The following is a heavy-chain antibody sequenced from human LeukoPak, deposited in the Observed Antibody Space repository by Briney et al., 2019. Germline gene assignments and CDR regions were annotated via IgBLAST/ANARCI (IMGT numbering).Heavy chain of an antibody. V-gene: IGHV4-61*02. CDR1: GGSLRSGSYY. Sequence: PSQTLSLTCTVSGGSLRSGSYYWSWIRLPAGKGLEWFGRIYTSGRTKYNPPLTTGAPIPVDTSKNQFSLTLSSVTAADTAVYYCAREGFTRLPQEVTPEGGSFDYCGQGTLVTVYS. CDR2: IYTSGRT. J-gene: IGHJ4*02. D-gene: IGHD4-23*01. CDR3: AREGFTRLPQEVTPEGGSFDY.